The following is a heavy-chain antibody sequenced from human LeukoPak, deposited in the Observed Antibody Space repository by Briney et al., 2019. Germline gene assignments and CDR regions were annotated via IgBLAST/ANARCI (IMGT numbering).Heavy chain of an antibody. CDR1: GGSISSYY. CDR2: IYYSGST. J-gene: IGHJ4*02. CDR3: ARGKEGVRRGSSNNYFDY. Sequence: SETLSLTCTVSGGSISSYYWSWIRQPPGKGLEWIGYIYYSGSTNYNPSLKSRVTISVDTSKNQFSLKLSSVTAADTAVYYCARGKEGVRRGSSNNYFDYWGQGTLVTVSS. V-gene: IGHV4-59*01. D-gene: IGHD1-26*01.